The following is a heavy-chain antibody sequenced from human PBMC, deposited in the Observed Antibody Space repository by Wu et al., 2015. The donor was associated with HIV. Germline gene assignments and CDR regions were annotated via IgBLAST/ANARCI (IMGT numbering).Heavy chain of an antibody. V-gene: IGHV1-46*01. Sequence: QVQLVQSGAEMKKPGASVNISCKASGYTFTANYIHWVRQAPGQGLEWMGLINPGIGSTYYAEKFQGRVTMTRDTSTSTVYMELNSLRSDDTAVYYCAKDIKWGSYLGIDLDSWGQGTLVTVSP. CDR3: AKDIKWGSYLGIDLDS. J-gene: IGHJ4*02. CDR2: INPGIGST. D-gene: IGHD1-26*01. CDR1: GYTFTANY.